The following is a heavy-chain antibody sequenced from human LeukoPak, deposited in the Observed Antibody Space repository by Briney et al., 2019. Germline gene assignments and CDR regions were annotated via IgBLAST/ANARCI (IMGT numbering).Heavy chain of an antibody. V-gene: IGHV3-30-3*01. D-gene: IGHD3-10*01. CDR1: GFTFSSYA. Sequence: GGSLRLSCAASGFTFSSYAMHWVRQAPGKGLEWVAVISYDGSNKYCADSVKGRFTISRDNSKNTLYLQMNSLRAEDTAVYYCARGLYGSGSYSKFDYWGQGTLVTVSS. J-gene: IGHJ4*02. CDR3: ARGLYGSGSYSKFDY. CDR2: ISYDGSNK.